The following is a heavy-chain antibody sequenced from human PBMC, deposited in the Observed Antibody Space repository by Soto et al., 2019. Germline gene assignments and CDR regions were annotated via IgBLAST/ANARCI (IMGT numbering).Heavy chain of an antibody. J-gene: IGHJ6*02. Sequence: PSETLSLTCSVSGGSVNSNTYSWGWIRQSPGQGLEWIGTIYSSGDTHYNPSLLSRVTISVDTSMNEFSLSLTSVTAADTAVYYCGRLNGYFFSTGCYGHYGINVLAQATTVTVS. CDR2: IYSSGDT. CDR3: GRLNGYFFSTGCYGHYGINV. CDR1: GGSVNSNTYS. V-gene: IGHV4-39*01. D-gene: IGHD2-2*03.